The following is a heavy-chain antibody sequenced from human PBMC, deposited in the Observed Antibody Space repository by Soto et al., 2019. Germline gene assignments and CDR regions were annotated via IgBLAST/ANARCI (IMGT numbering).Heavy chain of an antibody. Sequence: EVKLLESGGALVQPGGSLRLSCEASGFTFIDHDMSWVRQAPGKGLGWVSSITVGGAQKDYGQSVRGRFTISRDNSNYTLFLQMDSLQVEDTAIYYCTRMPGGGWQRFFDYWGQGTVVTVSS. V-gene: IGHV3-23*01. D-gene: IGHD5-12*01. CDR3: TRMPGGGWQRFFDY. CDR2: ITVGGAQK. J-gene: IGHJ4*02. CDR1: GFTFIDHD.